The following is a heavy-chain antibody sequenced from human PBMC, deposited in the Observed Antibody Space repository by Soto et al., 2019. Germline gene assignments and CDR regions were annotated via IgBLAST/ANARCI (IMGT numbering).Heavy chain of an antibody. V-gene: IGHV4-34*01. CDR3: ARGPREEVTATIYYYYGMDV. D-gene: IGHD2-21*02. Sequence: LSLTCAVYGGSFSGYYWSWIRQPPGKGLEWIGEINHSGSTNYNPSLKSRVTISVDTSKNQFSLKLSSVTAADTAVYYCARGPREEVTATIYYYYGMDVWGQGTTVTVSS. CDR1: GGSFSGYY. CDR2: INHSGST. J-gene: IGHJ6*02.